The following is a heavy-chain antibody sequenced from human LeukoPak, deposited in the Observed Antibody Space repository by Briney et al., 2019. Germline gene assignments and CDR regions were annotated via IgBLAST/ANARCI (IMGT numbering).Heavy chain of an antibody. CDR3: AKDPTGVAGSIFDY. CDR1: GFTFSSYG. CDR2: IWYDGSNK. D-gene: IGHD6-19*01. J-gene: IGHJ4*02. V-gene: IGHV3-33*06. Sequence: QPGRSLRLSCAVSGFTFSSYGMHWVRQAPGKGLEWVAVIWYDGSNKYYADSVKGRFTISRDNSKNTLYLQMNSLRAEDTAVYYCAKDPTGVAGSIFDYWGQGTLVTVSS.